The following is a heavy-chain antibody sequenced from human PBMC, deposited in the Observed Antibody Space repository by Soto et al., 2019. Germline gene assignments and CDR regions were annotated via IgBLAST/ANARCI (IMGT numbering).Heavy chain of an antibody. Sequence: GESLKISFKGSGYSFTSYWIGWVRQMPGKGLEWMGIIYPGDSDTRYSPSFQGQVTISADKSISTAYLQWSSLKASDTAMYYCARRGGQYYDFWSGYYGYYYGMDVWGQGTTVTVSS. D-gene: IGHD3-3*01. CDR2: IYPGDSDT. CDR3: ARRGGQYYDFWSGYYGYYYGMDV. V-gene: IGHV5-51*01. CDR1: GYSFTSYW. J-gene: IGHJ6*02.